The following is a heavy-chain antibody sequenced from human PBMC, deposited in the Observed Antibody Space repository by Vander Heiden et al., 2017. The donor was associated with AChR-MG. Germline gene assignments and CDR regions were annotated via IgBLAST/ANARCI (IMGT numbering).Heavy chain of an antibody. D-gene: IGHD2-15*01. V-gene: IGHV1-69*01. J-gene: IGHJ6*03. CDR1: GGTFSSYA. CDR2: IIPIFGTA. Sequence: QVQLVQSGAEVKKPGSSVKVSCKASGGTFSSYAISWVRQAPGQGLEWMGGIIPIFGTANYAQKFQGRVTITADESTSTAYMELSSLRSEDTAMYYCAREAHPRYCSGGSCQPNNYYYYMDVWGKGTTVTVSS. CDR3: AREAHPRYCSGGSCQPNNYYYYMDV.